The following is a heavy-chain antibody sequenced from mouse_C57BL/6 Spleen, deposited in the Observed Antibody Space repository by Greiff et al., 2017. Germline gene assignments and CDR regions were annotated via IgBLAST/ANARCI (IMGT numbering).Heavy chain of an antibody. CDR2: IDPSDSYP. V-gene: IGHV1-59*01. J-gene: IGHJ1*03. D-gene: IGHD2-12*01. CDR1: GYTFTSYW. CDR3: GSGCIVEESDGSLDV. Sequence: QVQLQQPGAELVRPGTSVKLSCKASGYTFTSYWMHWVKQRPGQGLEWIGVIDPSDSYPNYTQKFKGKATLTVDTSSSSAYMQLSRLTSEDSAGYAGGSGCIVEESDGSLDVWGTGTSVTGSS.